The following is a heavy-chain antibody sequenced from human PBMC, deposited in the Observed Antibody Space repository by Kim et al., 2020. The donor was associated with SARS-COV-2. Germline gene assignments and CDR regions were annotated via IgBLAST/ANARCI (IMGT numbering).Heavy chain of an antibody. Sequence: SETLSLTCTVSGGSISSGGYYWSWIRQHPGKGLEWIGYIYYSGSTYYNPSLKSRVTISVDTSKNQFSLKLSSVTAADTAVYYCARSFRGDYDSPTVRGHNWFDPWGQGTLVTVSS. J-gene: IGHJ5*02. CDR1: GGSISSGGYY. V-gene: IGHV4-31*03. CDR3: ARSFRGDYDSPTVRGHNWFDP. D-gene: IGHD4-17*01. CDR2: IYYSGST.